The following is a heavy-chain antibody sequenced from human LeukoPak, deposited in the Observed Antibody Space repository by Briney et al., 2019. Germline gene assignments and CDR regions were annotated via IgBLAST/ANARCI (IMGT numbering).Heavy chain of an antibody. CDR3: ASLTLELHTNWFDP. V-gene: IGHV4-39*01. D-gene: IGHD1-7*01. J-gene: IGHJ5*02. CDR2: IYYSGST. Sequence: PSETLSLTCTVSGGSISSSSYYWGWVRQPPGKGLEWIGSIYYSGSTYYNPSLRSRVTISVDTSKNQFSLKLSSVTAAGTAVYYCASLTLELHTNWFDPWGQGTLVTVSS. CDR1: GGSISSSSYY.